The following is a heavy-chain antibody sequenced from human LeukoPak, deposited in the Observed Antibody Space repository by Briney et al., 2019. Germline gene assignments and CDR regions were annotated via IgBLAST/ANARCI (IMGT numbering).Heavy chain of an antibody. CDR2: IYYSGST. CDR3: ARGYSDSSSGPGFYYYYYMDV. CDR1: GGSISSYY. D-gene: IGHD6-13*01. J-gene: IGHJ6*03. Sequence: SETLSLTCTVSGGSISSYYWSWIRQPPGKGLEWIGYIYYSGSTNYNPSLKSRVTISVDTSKNQFSLKLSSVTAAVTAVYYCARGYSDSSSGPGFYYYYYMDVWGKGTTVTVSS. V-gene: IGHV4-59*12.